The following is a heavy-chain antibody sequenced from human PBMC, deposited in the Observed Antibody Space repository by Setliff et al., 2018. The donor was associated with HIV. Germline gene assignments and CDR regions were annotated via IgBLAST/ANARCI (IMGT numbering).Heavy chain of an antibody. Sequence: PGGSLRLSCAASLFTFSTYTMNWVRQAPGKGLEWVSSISSSSNYIYYADSVKGRFTISRDNAKNSLYLQMNSLRAEDTAVYYCARLNTGSSYYYYGMDAWGQGTTVTVSS. V-gene: IGHV3-21*01. D-gene: IGHD3-10*01. J-gene: IGHJ6*02. CDR3: ARLNTGSSYYYYGMDA. CDR2: ISSSSNYI. CDR1: LFTFSTYT.